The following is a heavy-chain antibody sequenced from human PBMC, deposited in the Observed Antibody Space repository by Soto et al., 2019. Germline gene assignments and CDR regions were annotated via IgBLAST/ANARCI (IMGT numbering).Heavy chain of an antibody. V-gene: IGHV3-21*01. CDR2: ISDSGHYI. CDR1: GFPFSTYV. CDR3: ARAFRGAGADY. Sequence: GGSLSLSWAFSGFPFSTYVMNWIRQAPGKGLEWLSSISDSGHYIYYADSVKGRFTISRDNAKTSLYLQMNSLRDEDTAVYYCARAFRGAGADYWGQGTLVPVS. J-gene: IGHJ4*02. D-gene: IGHD1-26*01.